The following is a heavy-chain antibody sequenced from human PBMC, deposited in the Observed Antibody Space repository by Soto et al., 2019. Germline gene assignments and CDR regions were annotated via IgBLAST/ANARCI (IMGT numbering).Heavy chain of an antibody. CDR2: IYYSGST. CDR1: GGSISSYY. Sequence: SETLSLTCTVSGGSISSYYWSWIRQPPGKGLEWIGYIYYSGSTNYNPSLKSRVTISVDTSKNQFSLKLSSVTAADTAVYYCARVRQQLEDYYYGIDVWGQGTTVTVSS. CDR3: ARVRQQLEDYYYGIDV. V-gene: IGHV4-59*01. J-gene: IGHJ6*02. D-gene: IGHD6-13*01.